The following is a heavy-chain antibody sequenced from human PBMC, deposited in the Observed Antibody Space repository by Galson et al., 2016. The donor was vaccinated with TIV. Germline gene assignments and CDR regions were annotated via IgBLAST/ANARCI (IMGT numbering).Heavy chain of an antibody. CDR2: VRFDGSNE. D-gene: IGHD2-2*01. CDR3: ATPGAPHQVPGSYFQH. V-gene: IGHV3-30*02. CDR1: EFAFSSSG. J-gene: IGHJ1*01. Sequence: SLRLSCATSEFAFSSSGMHWVRQAPGKGLEWVAFVRFDGSNEYYGDSVKGRFTISRDNSKNTLYLQMTSLRIDDTAVYYCATPGAPHQVPGSYFQHWGQGTLVTVPS.